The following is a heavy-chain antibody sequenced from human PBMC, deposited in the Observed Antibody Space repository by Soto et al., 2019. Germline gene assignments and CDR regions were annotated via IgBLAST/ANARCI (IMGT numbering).Heavy chain of an antibody. V-gene: IGHV3-53*04. CDR2: IYSGGST. D-gene: IGHD5-12*01. Sequence: GGSLRLSCAASGFTVSSNYMSWVRQAPGKGLEWVSVIYSGGSTYYADSVKGRFTISRHNSKNTLYLQMNSLRAEDTAVYYCARVGSGYGSAPFDYWGQGTLVTVSS. J-gene: IGHJ4*02. CDR3: ARVGSGYGSAPFDY. CDR1: GFTVSSNY.